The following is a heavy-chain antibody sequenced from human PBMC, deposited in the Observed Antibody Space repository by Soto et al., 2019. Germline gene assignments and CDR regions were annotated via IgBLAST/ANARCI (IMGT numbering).Heavy chain of an antibody. D-gene: IGHD3-3*01. Sequence: XGSLRLSCAASGVTVSSNYLSWVRQAPGKGLEWVSVIFSADNTHYADSVKGRFTISRDNSKNTVFLQMNSLRAEDTAVYYCAITGAGYYIVWGQGTPVTVSS. J-gene: IGHJ4*02. V-gene: IGHV3-53*01. CDR2: IFSADNT. CDR3: AITGAGYYIV. CDR1: GVTVSSNY.